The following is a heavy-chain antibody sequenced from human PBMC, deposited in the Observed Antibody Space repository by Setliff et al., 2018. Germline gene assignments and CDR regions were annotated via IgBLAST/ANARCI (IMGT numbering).Heavy chain of an antibody. CDR1: GYTFTGYY. CDR3: ARVDIVVVVAAIEFDY. J-gene: IGHJ4*02. CDR2: INPSSGRT. D-gene: IGHD2-15*01. V-gene: IGHV1-46*01. Sequence: ASVKVSCKASGYTFTGYYMHWVRQAPGLGLEWMGTINPSSGRTSYAQKLQGRVTMTTDTSTSTAYMELRSLRSDDTAVYYCARVDIVVVVAAIEFDYWGQGTLVTVSS.